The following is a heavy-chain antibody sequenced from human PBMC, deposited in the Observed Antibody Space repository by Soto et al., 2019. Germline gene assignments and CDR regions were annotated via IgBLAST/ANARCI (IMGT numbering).Heavy chain of an antibody. J-gene: IGHJ5*02. CDR1: GFTFSSYG. CDR2: ISYDGSNK. Sequence: QVQLVESGGGVVQPGRSLRLSCAASGFTFSSYGMHWVRQAPGKGLEWVAVISYDGSNKYYADSVKGRFTISRDNSKNTLYLQMNSLRAEDTAVYYCASDYYDSSGYPRVDPWGQGTLVTVSS. V-gene: IGHV3-30*03. D-gene: IGHD3-22*01. CDR3: ASDYYDSSGYPRVDP.